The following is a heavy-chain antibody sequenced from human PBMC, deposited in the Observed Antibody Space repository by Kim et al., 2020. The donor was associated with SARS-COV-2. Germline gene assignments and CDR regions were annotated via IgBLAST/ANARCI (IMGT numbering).Heavy chain of an antibody. CDR1: GGSISSSSYY. D-gene: IGHD6-13*01. Sequence: SETLSLTCTVSGGSISSSSYYWGWIRQPPGKGLEWIGSIYYSGSTYYNPSLKSRVTISVDTSKNQFSLKLSSVTAADTAVYYCARDWYGLFDYWGQGTLVTVSS. J-gene: IGHJ4*02. CDR2: IYYSGST. V-gene: IGHV4-39*07. CDR3: ARDWYGLFDY.